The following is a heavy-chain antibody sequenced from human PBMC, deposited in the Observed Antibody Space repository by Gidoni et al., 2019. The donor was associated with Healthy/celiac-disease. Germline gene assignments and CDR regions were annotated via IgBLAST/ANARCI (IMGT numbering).Heavy chain of an antibody. J-gene: IGHJ6*02. CDR1: GFTFSSYA. Sequence: QVQLVESGGGVVQPGRSLRLSCAASGFTFSSYAMHWVRQAPGQGLEWVAVISYDGSNKYYADSVKGRFTISRDNSKNTLYLQMNSLRAEDTAVYYCARALGIAAPLYGMDVWGQGTTVTVSS. D-gene: IGHD6-13*01. CDR2: ISYDGSNK. CDR3: ARALGIAAPLYGMDV. V-gene: IGHV3-30*04.